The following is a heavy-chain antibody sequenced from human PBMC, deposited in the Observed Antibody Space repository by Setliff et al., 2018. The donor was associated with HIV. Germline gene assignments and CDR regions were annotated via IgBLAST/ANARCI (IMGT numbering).Heavy chain of an antibody. CDR1: GGTFNNYV. J-gene: IGHJ5*02. Sequence: SVKVSCKAAGGTFNNYVFSWVRKAPGRGLEWIGTIIPILDTTNYAQKFQDRVTITTNESTSTAYMELRSLTSEDTAVYYCARDLDEAVKDADNYVPLDLWGQGTLVTVSS. D-gene: IGHD3-16*01. CDR3: ARDLDEAVKDADNYVPLDL. CDR2: IIPILDTT. V-gene: IGHV1-69*11.